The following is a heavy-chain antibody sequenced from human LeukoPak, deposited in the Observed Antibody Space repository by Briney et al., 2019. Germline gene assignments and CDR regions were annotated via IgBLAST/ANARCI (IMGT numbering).Heavy chain of an antibody. D-gene: IGHD3-10*01. J-gene: IGHJ2*01. CDR1: GGSISSYY. V-gene: IGHV4-4*07. Sequence: PSETLSLTCTVSGGSISSYYWSWIRQPAGKGLGWIGRIYTSGSTNYNPSPKSRVTMSVDTSKNQFSLKLSSVTAADTAVYYCARDTNGSGSYPLFYWYFDLWGRGTLVTVSS. CDR3: ARDTNGSGSYPLFYWYFDL. CDR2: IYTSGST.